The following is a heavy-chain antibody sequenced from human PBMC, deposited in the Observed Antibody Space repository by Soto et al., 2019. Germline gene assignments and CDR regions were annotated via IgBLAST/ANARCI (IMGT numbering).Heavy chain of an antibody. CDR2: IYYSGST. V-gene: IGHV4-31*03. J-gene: IGHJ5*02. CDR3: ARGAAPDYYDSSGYYCP. CDR1: GGSISSGGYY. D-gene: IGHD3-22*01. Sequence: PSETLSLTCTVSGGSISSGGYYWSWIRQHPGKGLEWIGYIYYSGSTYYNPSLKSRVTISVDTSKNQFSLKLSSVTAADTAVYYCARGAAPDYYDSSGYYCPWGQGTLVTVS.